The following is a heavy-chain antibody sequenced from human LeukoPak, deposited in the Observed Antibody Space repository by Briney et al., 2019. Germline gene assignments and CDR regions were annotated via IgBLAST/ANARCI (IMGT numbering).Heavy chain of an antibody. Sequence: ASVTVSFTASGYTFTGYYMHWVRQAPGRGLEWMGWINPNSGGTNYAQKLQGRVTMTRDTSISTAYMELSRLRSDDTAVYYCARDGGNVLRFLEWFPTTNWFDPWGLGTLVTVSS. J-gene: IGHJ5*02. CDR3: ARDGGNVLRFLEWFPTTNWFDP. CDR2: INPNSGGT. V-gene: IGHV1-2*02. CDR1: GYTFTGYY. D-gene: IGHD3-3*01.